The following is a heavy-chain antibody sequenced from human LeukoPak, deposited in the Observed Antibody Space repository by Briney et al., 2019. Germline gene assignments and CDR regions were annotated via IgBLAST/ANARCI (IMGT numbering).Heavy chain of an antibody. J-gene: IGHJ4*02. D-gene: IGHD3-9*01. CDR3: ARGPYYDILTGSYYFDY. V-gene: IGHV4-59*01. Sequence: PSETLSLTRTVSGGSISSYYWSWIRQPPGKGLEWIGYIYYSGSTNYNPSLKSRVTISVDTSKNQFSLKLSSVTAADTAVYYCARGPYYDILTGSYYFDYWGQGTLVTVSS. CDR2: IYYSGST. CDR1: GGSISSYY.